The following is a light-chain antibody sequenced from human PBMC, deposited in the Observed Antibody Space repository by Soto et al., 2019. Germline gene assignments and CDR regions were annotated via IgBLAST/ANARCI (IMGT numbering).Light chain of an antibody. Sequence: QSVLPQPPSVSAAPGQKGTISCSGSSANIGNNYVSWYQQLPGTAPKLLIYDDNKRPSGIPDRFSGSKSGTSATLGITGLPTGDEADYYCGTWDSSLSVVVFGGGTKVTVL. J-gene: IGLJ2*01. CDR1: SANIGNNY. V-gene: IGLV1-51*01. CDR3: GTWDSSLSVVV. CDR2: DDN.